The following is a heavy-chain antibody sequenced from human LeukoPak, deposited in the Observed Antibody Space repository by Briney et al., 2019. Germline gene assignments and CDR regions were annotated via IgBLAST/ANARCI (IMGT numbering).Heavy chain of an antibody. CDR3: AREGTSGTHLNWFDP. CDR1: GGSISSYY. Sequence: SETLSLTCTVSGGSISSYYWSWIRQPPGKGLEWIGHIYGSGSTNYNPSLKSRVTLSVATSKNQCSPNLSSVTAADTAVYYCAREGTSGTHLNWFDPWGQGTLVTVSS. CDR2: IYGSGST. V-gene: IGHV4-59*01. D-gene: IGHD1-1*01. J-gene: IGHJ5*02.